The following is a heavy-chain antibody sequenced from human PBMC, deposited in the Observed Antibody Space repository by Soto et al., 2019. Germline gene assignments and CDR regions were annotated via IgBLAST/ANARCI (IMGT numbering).Heavy chain of an antibody. D-gene: IGHD1-1*01. CDR1: GFTFSSYA. V-gene: IGHV3-30-3*01. CDR2: ISYDGSNK. Sequence: GSLRLSCAASGFTFSSYAMHWVRQAPGKGLEWVAVISYDGSNKYYADSVKGRFTISRDSTRDSLYLNMDSLRVEDTATYYCVRGTPTPGLDIWGRGTTVTVSS. CDR3: VRGTPTPGLDI. J-gene: IGHJ6*02.